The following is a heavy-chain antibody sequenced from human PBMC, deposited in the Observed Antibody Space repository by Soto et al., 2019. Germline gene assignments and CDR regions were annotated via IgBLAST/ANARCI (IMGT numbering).Heavy chain of an antibody. D-gene: IGHD3-16*01. J-gene: IGHJ5*02. CDR3: ARDKGGWAWFDP. CDR2: IIDSGNT. CDR1: GDSVSSGSNY. Sequence: QVQLQESGPGLVKASETLSLPCTVSGDSVSSGSNYWSWIRQSPGRGLEWIGYIIDSGNTNYNPTLKSLVIISADTSKDQYSLKVNFVTTADTAVFDCARDKGGWAWFDPWGQGMLVTGSS. V-gene: IGHV4-61*01.